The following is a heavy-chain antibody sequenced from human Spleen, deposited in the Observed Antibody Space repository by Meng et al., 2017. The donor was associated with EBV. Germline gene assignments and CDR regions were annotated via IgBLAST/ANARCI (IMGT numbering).Heavy chain of an antibody. CDR1: GGSIYAYY. J-gene: IGHJ4*02. D-gene: IGHD5-12*01. CDR2: AYYTGRT. V-gene: IGHV4-59*01. Sequence: QLQLQGSGPGLVKPSETLSLTCSVSGGSIYAYYWNWIRQPPGKALEWIGYAYYTGRTNYNPSLKSRVTISLDTAKNEFSLDLSSVTAADTAVYYCARNGYDLYFDSWGQGSLVTVSS. CDR3: ARNGYDLYFDS.